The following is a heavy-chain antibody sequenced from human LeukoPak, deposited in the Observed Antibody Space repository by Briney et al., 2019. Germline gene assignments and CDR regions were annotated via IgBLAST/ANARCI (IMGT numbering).Heavy chain of an antibody. V-gene: IGHV1-18*01. J-gene: IGHJ6*03. D-gene: IGHD2-2*01. Sequence: ASVKVSCKASGYTFTSYGISWVRQAPGQGLEWMGWISAYNGNTNYAQKLQGRVTMTTDTSTSTAYMELRSLRSDDTAVYYCARAYCSSTSCHMDVWGKGTTVTVSS. CDR2: ISAYNGNT. CDR1: GYTFTSYG. CDR3: ARAYCSSTSCHMDV.